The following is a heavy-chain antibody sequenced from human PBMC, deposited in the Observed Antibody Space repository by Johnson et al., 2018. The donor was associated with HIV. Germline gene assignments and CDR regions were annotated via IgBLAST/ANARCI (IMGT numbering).Heavy chain of an antibody. CDR3: TTWGYGKGGAFDI. CDR1: GFIFTKAW. Sequence: VQLVESGGGLVKPGGSLRFSCAASGFIFTKAWMSWVRQAPGKGLEWVGRIKSKTDGGTSDYGAPAKGSFTISRDDTKNTLDLQMNSLKTEDTAMYYCTTWGYGKGGAFDIWGQGTMVTVSS. D-gene: IGHD5-18*01. CDR2: IKSKTDGGTS. V-gene: IGHV3-15*05. J-gene: IGHJ3*02.